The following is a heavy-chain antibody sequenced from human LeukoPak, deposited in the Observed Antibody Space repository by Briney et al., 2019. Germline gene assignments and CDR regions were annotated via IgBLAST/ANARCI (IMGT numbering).Heavy chain of an antibody. D-gene: IGHD1-14*01. V-gene: IGHV3-11*01. Sequence: GGSLRLSCAASGFTFSDYYMTWIRQAPGKGLEWLSYISESGSIIFYADSVKGRFTISRDNAKNSLYLQMNSLRAEDTAVYYCAKDLSPYKAYYFDYWGQGTLVTVSS. CDR2: ISESGSII. J-gene: IGHJ4*02. CDR3: AKDLSPYKAYYFDY. CDR1: GFTFSDYY.